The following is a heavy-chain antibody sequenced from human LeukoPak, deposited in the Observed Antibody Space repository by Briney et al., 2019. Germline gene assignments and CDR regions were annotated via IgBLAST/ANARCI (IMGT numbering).Heavy chain of an antibody. CDR3: AATDRIQVWLKSADFDY. V-gene: IGHV1-2*02. CDR1: VYTFTGYY. J-gene: IGHJ4*02. D-gene: IGHD5-18*01. CDR2: INPNSGGT. Sequence: AAVKVSSKASVYTFTGYYMLWVRQAPGQGLEWMGWINPNSGGTNYAQKFQGRVTMTTDTSISTAYMELSRLRSDDTAVYYCAATDRIQVWLKSADFDYWGQGTLVTVSS.